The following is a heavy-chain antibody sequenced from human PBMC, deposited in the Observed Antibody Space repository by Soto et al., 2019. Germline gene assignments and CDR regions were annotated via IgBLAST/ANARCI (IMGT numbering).Heavy chain of an antibody. D-gene: IGHD2-15*01. CDR1: GFTFSSYW. V-gene: IGHV3-7*03. CDR2: IKHDGSEK. CDR3: ARVIVVVVAATSASFDY. Sequence: GGSLRLSCAASGFTFSSYWMSWVRQAPGKGLEWVANIKHDGSEKYYVDSVKGRFTISRDNAKNPLYLQMNSLRAEDTAVYYCARVIVVVVAATSASFDYWGQGTLVTVSS. J-gene: IGHJ4*02.